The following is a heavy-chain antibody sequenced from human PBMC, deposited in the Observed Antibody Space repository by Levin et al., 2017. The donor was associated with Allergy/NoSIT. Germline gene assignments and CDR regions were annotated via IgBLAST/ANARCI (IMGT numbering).Heavy chain of an antibody. CDR1: GFTFSSYW. CDR3: ERTGEDY. J-gene: IGHJ4*02. D-gene: IGHD2-8*02. Sequence: GGSLRLSCAASGFTFSSYWMTWVRQAPGKGLEWVANIKEDGSEKYYVDSVKGRFTISRDNAKKSLDLQMNSLRVEDTAMYYCERTGEDYWGQGTLVTVSS. V-gene: IGHV3-7*01. CDR2: IKEDGSEK.